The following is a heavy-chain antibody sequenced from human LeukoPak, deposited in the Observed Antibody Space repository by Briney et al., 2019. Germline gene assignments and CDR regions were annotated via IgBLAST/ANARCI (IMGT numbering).Heavy chain of an antibody. D-gene: IGHD4-17*01. V-gene: IGHV1-18*01. CDR3: ARDGYGDYVPPFDY. J-gene: IGHJ4*02. CDR1: GYTFTSYG. CDR2: ISAYNGNT. Sequence: ASVKVSCKASGYTFTSYGISWVRQAPGQGLEWMGRISAYNGNTNYAQKLQGRVTMTTDTSTSTAYMELRSLRSDDTAVYYCARDGYGDYVPPFDYWGQGTLVTVSS.